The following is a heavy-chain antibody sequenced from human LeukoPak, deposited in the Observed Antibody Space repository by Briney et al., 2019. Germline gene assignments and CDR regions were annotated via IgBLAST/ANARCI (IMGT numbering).Heavy chain of an antibody. Sequence: SQTLSLTCTVSGGSISSGSYYWSWIRQPAGKGLEWLGRIYTSGSTNYNPSLKSRVTISVDTSKNQFSLKLSSVTAADTAVYYCARATYYDFWSGYYTDFGAFDIWGQGTMVTVSS. V-gene: IGHV4-61*02. D-gene: IGHD3-3*01. CDR2: IYTSGST. J-gene: IGHJ3*02. CDR3: ARATYYDFWSGYYTDFGAFDI. CDR1: GGSISSGSYY.